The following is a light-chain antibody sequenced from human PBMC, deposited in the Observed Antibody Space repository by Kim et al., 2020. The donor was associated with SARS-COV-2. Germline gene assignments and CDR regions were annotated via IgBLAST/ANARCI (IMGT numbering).Light chain of an antibody. Sequence: EIVMTQSPDTLSVSPGERATLSCRASQSVSNNLAWYQQKAGQAPRLLIYLASTRAPGIPARFSGSGSGTEFTLTISSLQSEDFAIYYCQQYNNWPPTTFGQGTRLEIK. J-gene: IGKJ5*01. CDR3: QQYNNWPPTT. CDR2: LAS. V-gene: IGKV3-15*01. CDR1: QSVSNN.